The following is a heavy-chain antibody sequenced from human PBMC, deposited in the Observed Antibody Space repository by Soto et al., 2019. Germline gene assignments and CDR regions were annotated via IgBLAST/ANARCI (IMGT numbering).Heavy chain of an antibody. Sequence: ASVKVSCKASGYTFTSYYMHWVRQAPGQRLEWMGIINPSGGSTSYAQKFQGRVTMTRDTSTSTVYMELSSLRSEDTAVYYCASRSNYVWFLPDYYYGMDVWGQGTTVTVSS. D-gene: IGHD3-16*01. V-gene: IGHV1-46*03. J-gene: IGHJ6*02. CDR2: INPSGGST. CDR3: ASRSNYVWFLPDYYYGMDV. CDR1: GYTFTSYY.